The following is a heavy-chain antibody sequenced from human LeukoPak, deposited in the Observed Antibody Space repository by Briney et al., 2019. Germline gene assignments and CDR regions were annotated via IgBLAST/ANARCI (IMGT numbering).Heavy chain of an antibody. CDR1: GGSISSGGYY. V-gene: IGHV4-31*03. Sequence: SETLSLTCTVSGGSISSGGYYWSWIRQHPGKGLEWIGYIYYSGSTYYNPSLKSRITISVDTSKNQFSLKLSSVTAADTAVYSCARGRVTRTTATTQYFFDYWGQGTLVTVSS. D-gene: IGHD4-17*01. CDR2: IYYSGST. J-gene: IGHJ4*02. CDR3: ARGRVTRTTATTQYFFDY.